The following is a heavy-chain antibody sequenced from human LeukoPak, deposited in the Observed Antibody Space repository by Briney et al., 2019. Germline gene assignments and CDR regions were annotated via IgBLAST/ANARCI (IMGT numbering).Heavy chain of an antibody. J-gene: IGHJ4*02. Sequence: GGSLRLSCAASGFIFNNYGIHWVRQAPGKGLEWVAVIWYDGNNKYYAASVKGRFTISRDSSKNTLYLQMDNLRAEDTAAYYCARDRAPVTTFEAFDYWGQGTLVTVSS. D-gene: IGHD4-17*01. CDR1: GFIFNNYG. V-gene: IGHV3-33*01. CDR2: IWYDGNNK. CDR3: ARDRAPVTTFEAFDY.